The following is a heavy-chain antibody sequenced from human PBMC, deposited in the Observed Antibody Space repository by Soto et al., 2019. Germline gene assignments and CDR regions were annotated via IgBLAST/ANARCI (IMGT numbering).Heavy chain of an antibody. D-gene: IGHD3-22*01. J-gene: IGHJ2*01. V-gene: IGHV4-61*03. Sequence: WTWSRQAPGTGLEYIGYIFYTGVTNYNPSLSSRVTISLDTSKNHFSLKLNSMTAADTAVYYCVRVLDSSWYADLWGRGSLVTVSS. CDR2: IFYTGVT. CDR3: VRVLDSSWYADL.